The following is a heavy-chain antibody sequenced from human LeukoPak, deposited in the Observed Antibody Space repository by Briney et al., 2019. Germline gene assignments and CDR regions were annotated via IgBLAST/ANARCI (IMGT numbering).Heavy chain of an antibody. CDR3: AKTIPYWYFDL. D-gene: IGHD5-24*01. J-gene: IGHJ2*01. Sequence: AGSLRLSCAASGFTFSSYDMSWVCKAPGKGQEWVSAISYGGGSTYADSVKGRFTISRDNSKNTLYLQMNSLRAEDTAKYCCAKTIPYWYFDLWGRGTLVTVSS. CDR2: ISYGGGST. CDR1: GFTFSSYD. V-gene: IGHV3-23*01.